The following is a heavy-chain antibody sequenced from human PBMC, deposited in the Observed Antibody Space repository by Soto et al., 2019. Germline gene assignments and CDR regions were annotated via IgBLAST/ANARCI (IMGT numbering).Heavy chain of an antibody. V-gene: IGHV1-24*01. CDR1: GYTLTELS. J-gene: IGHJ5*02. CDR3: ASVAVARWFDP. CDR2: FDLEDGET. Sequence: WASVKVSCKASGYTLTELSMHWVRQAPGKGLEWMGGFDLEDGETIYAQKFQGRVTMTEDTSTDTAYMELSSLRSEDTAVYYCASVAVARWFDPWGQGTLVTVSS. D-gene: IGHD5-12*01.